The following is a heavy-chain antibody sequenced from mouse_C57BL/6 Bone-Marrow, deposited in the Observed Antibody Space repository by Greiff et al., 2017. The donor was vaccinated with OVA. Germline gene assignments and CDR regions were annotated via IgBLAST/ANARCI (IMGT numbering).Heavy chain of an antibody. V-gene: IGHV1-76*01. CDR3: ARGTVVPYFDY. Sequence: QVQLQQSGAELVRPGASVKLSCKASGYTFTDYSINWVKQRPGQGLEWIARIYPGSGNTYYNEKFKGKATLTAEKSSSTAYMQLSSLTSEDSAVYFCARGTVVPYFDYWGQGTTLTVSS. J-gene: IGHJ2*01. CDR1: GYTFTDYS. D-gene: IGHD1-1*01. CDR2: IYPGSGNT.